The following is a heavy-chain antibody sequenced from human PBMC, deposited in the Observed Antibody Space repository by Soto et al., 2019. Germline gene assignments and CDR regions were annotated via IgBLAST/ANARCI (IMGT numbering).Heavy chain of an antibody. CDR3: AKFTEPGYSSIWYYFEY. Sequence: EVQLVESGGGLVKPGGSLRLSCVGSGFTFSGYSMAWVRQAPGRGLEWVASISSRSTNIDYADSVKGRFTISRDNAKNLVSLQMSSLRGEDTALYYCAKFTEPGYSSIWYYFEYWGQGTPVTVSS. D-gene: IGHD6-19*01. CDR1: GFTFSGYS. J-gene: IGHJ4*02. CDR2: ISSRSTNI. V-gene: IGHV3-21*02.